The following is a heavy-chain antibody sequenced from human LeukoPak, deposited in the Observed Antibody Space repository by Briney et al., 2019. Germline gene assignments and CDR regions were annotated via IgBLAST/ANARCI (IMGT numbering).Heavy chain of an antibody. CDR1: GGSISSSNYY. Sequence: SETLSLTCTVSGGSISSSNYYWGWIRQPPGKGLEWIGSIYYSGSTYYNPSLKSRVTISVDTSKNQFSLKLSSVTAADTAVYYCARQPTSYGSGRGWFDPWGQGTLVTVSS. J-gene: IGHJ5*02. CDR2: IYYSGST. CDR3: ARQPTSYGSGRGWFDP. V-gene: IGHV4-39*01. D-gene: IGHD3-10*01.